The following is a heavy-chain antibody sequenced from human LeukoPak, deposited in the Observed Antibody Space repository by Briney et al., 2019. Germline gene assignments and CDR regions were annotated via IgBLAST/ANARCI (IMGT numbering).Heavy chain of an antibody. CDR3: ATGRGLYAPTDY. CDR1: GYTLTELS. D-gene: IGHD2-8*01. J-gene: IGHJ4*02. Sequence: ASVKVSCKVSGYTLTELSMHWVRQAPGKGLEWMGGFDPEDGETIYAQKFQGRVTMTEDTSTDTAYMELSSLRSEDTAVYYCATGRGLYAPTDYWGQGTLVTVSS. CDR2: FDPEDGET. V-gene: IGHV1-24*01.